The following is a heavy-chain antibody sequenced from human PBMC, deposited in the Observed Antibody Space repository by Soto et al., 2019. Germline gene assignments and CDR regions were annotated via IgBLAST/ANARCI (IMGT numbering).Heavy chain of an antibody. D-gene: IGHD1-1*01. CDR1: GGSIKSIDYY. J-gene: IGHJ3*02. CDR2: IYSSGST. Sequence: QVQLQESGPGLVKPSQTLSLTCPFSGGSIKSIDYYWNWFRQHPEKGLEGIGYIYSSGSTYYNPSLKSRVSMSVDTSKNHFSPRLTSVTAADTAVYYCARAIRIVHLKGPTTDTFDIWGQGTLVSVSS. V-gene: IGHV4-31*03. CDR3: ARAIRIVHLKGPTTDTFDI.